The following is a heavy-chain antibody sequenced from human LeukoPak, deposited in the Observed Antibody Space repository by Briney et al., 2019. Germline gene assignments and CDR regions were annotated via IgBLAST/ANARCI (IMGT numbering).Heavy chain of an antibody. Sequence: AASVKVSCKASGGTFSSYAISWVRQAPGQGLEWMGWISGYNGNTNYAQRLQGRVTLTTDTSTSTAYMELRSLTSDDTAVYYCARDEGSFDIWGQGTLVTVSS. J-gene: IGHJ3*02. V-gene: IGHV1-18*01. CDR1: GGTFSSYA. CDR3: ARDEGSFDI. CDR2: ISGYNGNT.